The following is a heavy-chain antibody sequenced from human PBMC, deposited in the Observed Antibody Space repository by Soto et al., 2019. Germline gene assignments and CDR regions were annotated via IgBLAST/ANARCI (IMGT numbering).Heavy chain of an antibody. CDR3: ARDKDRLQLGGNYYYILDV. D-gene: IGHD5-12*01. CDR1: GGTFSSSA. CDR2: IMPVFPTP. V-gene: IGHV1-69*12. Sequence: QVQLKQSGAEVQKPGSSVKVSCKASGGTFSSSAFSWVRQAPGQGLEWMGGIMPVFPTPDYAQKFQDRVTITADAXTSTTNMELSGLRSEDTAIYYCARDKDRLQLGGNYYYILDVWGQGTTVIVSS. J-gene: IGHJ6*02.